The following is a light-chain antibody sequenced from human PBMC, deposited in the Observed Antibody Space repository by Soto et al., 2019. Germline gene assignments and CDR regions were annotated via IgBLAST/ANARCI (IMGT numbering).Light chain of an antibody. CDR1: ERVSRY. CDR2: DAS. CDR3: QQRTDWPST. Sequence: EIVLTQSPATLSLSPGNRATLSCRASERVSRYLALYQQKPGQAPRLLMYDASNMATAIPARFSGSGSGTDFTLTIPSLEPEDVGVYYCQQRTDWPSTFGGRTKVQMK. J-gene: IGKJ4*01. V-gene: IGKV3-11*01.